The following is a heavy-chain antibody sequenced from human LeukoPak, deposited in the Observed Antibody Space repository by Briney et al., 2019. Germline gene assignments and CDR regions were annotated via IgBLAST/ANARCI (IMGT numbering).Heavy chain of an antibody. J-gene: IGHJ6*03. CDR2: ISYDGSNK. CDR1: GFTFSRFW. CDR3: AKDSGELRDYYYMDV. Sequence: PGGSLRLSCAASGFTFSRFWMSWVRQAPGKGLEWVAVISYDGSNKYYADSVKGRFTISRDNSKNTLYLEMNGLRAEDTAVYYCAKDSGELRDYYYMDVWGKGTTVTVSS. D-gene: IGHD1-7*01. V-gene: IGHV3-30*18.